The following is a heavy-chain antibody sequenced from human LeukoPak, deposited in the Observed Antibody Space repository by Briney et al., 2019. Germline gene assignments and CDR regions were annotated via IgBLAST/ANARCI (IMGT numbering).Heavy chain of an antibody. CDR1: GFTFSSYA. CDR3: AKGGLGSGRLSSYYFDY. J-gene: IGHJ4*02. CDR2: ISYDGSNK. Sequence: GGSLRLSCAASGFTFSSYAMHWVRQAPGKGLEWVAVISYDGSNKYYADSVKGRFTISRDNSKNTLYLQMNSLRAEDTAVYYCAKGGLGSGRLSSYYFDYWGQGTLVTVSS. V-gene: IGHV3-30-3*01. D-gene: IGHD3-10*01.